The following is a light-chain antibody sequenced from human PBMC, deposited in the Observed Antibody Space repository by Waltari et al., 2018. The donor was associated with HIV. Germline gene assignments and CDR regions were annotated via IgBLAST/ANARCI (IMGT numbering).Light chain of an antibody. CDR1: QTIIAY. V-gene: IGKV1-39*01. CDR3: QQSYSTPWT. J-gene: IGKJ2*02. CDR2: GAS. Sequence: DIQMTQSPSSLSTSVGDQVTITCRASQTIIAYLNWYQQETSKPPKLLISGASTLQSGVSSRFSGSGSGTDFTLTIANLQPEDFVTYFCQQSYSTPWTFGQGTKLNI.